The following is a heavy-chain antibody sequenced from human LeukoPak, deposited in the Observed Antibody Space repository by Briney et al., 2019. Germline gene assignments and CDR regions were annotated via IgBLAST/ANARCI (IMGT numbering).Heavy chain of an antibody. CDR2: LTSSTIYI. Sequence: PGGSLRLSCAASGFTFTSYTMSWVRQAPGKALEWVSSLTSSTIYIYYADSVTGRFTISRDDAQNSLYLQMNSLSAEDTAIYYCERSRSLPQCDKNLNYWGGGRLVGV. D-gene: IGHD1-26*01. CDR3: ERSRSLPQCDKNLNY. CDR1: GFTFTSYT. V-gene: IGHV3-21*04. J-gene: IGHJ4*02.